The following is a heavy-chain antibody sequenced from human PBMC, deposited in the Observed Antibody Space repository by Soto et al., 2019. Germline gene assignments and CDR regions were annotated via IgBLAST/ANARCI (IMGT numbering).Heavy chain of an antibody. J-gene: IGHJ3*02. CDR1: GYSISSGYY. Sequence: SETLSLTCAVSGYSISSGYYGGWIRQPPGKGLEWIGSIYHSGSTYYNPSLKSRVTISVDTSKNQFSLKRSSVTAAATAVYYWVGHVRGANSGSYYVDALDIWGQGTMVTVSS. D-gene: IGHD1-26*01. V-gene: IGHV4-38-2*01. CDR2: IYHSGST. CDR3: VGHVRGANSGSYYVDALDI.